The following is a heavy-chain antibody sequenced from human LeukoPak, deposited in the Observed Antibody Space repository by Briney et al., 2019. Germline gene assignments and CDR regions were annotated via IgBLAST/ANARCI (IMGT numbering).Heavy chain of an antibody. CDR3: AKDLSGASSY. Sequence: PGRSLRLSCAASGFTFSSYGMHWVRQAPGKGLEWVAVIWYDGSDKYYADSVKGRFTISRDNSKNTLYLQMNSLRAEDTAVYYCAKDLSGASSYWGQGTLVTVSS. CDR1: GFTFSSYG. CDR2: IWYDGSDK. D-gene: IGHD6-13*01. V-gene: IGHV3-33*06. J-gene: IGHJ4*02.